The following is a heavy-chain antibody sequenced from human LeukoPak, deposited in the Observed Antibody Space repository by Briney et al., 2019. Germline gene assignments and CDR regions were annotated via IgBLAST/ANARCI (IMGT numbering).Heavy chain of an antibody. D-gene: IGHD5-12*01. J-gene: IGHJ4*02. CDR1: GFTFSSYE. CDR3: AGERGGYGFY. Sequence: GGSLRLSCAASGFTFSSYELNWVRQSPGKGLEWISYISSSGSTLYYADSVKGRFTISRDDAKNLLYLQMNSLRGDDTAMYYCAGERGGYGFYWGQGTLVTVSS. CDR2: ISSSGSTL. V-gene: IGHV3-48*03.